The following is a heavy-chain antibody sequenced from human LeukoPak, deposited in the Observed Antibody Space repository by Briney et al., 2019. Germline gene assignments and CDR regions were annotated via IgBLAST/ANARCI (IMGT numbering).Heavy chain of an antibody. Sequence: GGSLRLSCAASGFTFISYAMSWVRQAPGKGLEWVSAISGSGGSTYYADSVKGRFTISRQNPENTLFLQMNSLRAEDTAVYYCARVLGYDSSGYYRGYFDYWGQGTLVTVSS. CDR2: ISGSGGST. V-gene: IGHV3-23*01. D-gene: IGHD3-22*01. J-gene: IGHJ4*02. CDR3: ARVLGYDSSGYYRGYFDY. CDR1: GFTFISYA.